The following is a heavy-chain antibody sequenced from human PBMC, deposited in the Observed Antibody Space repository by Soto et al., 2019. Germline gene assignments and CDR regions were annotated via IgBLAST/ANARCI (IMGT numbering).Heavy chain of an antibody. V-gene: IGHV1-18*01. CDR1: GYTFTSYG. CDR2: ISAYNGNT. Sequence: QVQLVQSGAEVKKPGASVKVSCKASGYTFTSYGISWVRQAPGQGLEWMGWISAYNGNTNYAQKLQGRVTMTTDTSXXTAYMELRSLRSDDTAVYYCARTSSSDYYYYGMDVWGQGTTVTVSS. CDR3: ARTSSSDYYYYGMDV. J-gene: IGHJ6*02. D-gene: IGHD6-6*01.